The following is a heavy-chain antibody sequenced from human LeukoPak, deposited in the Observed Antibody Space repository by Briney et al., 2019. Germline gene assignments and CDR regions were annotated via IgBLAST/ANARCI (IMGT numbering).Heavy chain of an antibody. J-gene: IGHJ4*02. V-gene: IGHV3-7*05. Sequence: GGSLRVSCAASGFTFITYAMTWVRQAPGRGLEWVARIKEDGSDTYYVDSVKGRFTISRDKAKKTVYMQMNSLRVEDTAVYYCARNCWYLDYWGQGTLVTVSS. CDR3: ARNCWYLDY. D-gene: IGHD2-21*02. CDR1: GFTFITYA. CDR2: IKEDGSDT.